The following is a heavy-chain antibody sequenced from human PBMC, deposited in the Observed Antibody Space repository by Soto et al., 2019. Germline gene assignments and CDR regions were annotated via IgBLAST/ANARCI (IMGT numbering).Heavy chain of an antibody. CDR1: GFTFSSYD. CDR3: VRGSRWAFDI. CDR2: IGTAGDT. J-gene: IGHJ3*02. Sequence: HPGGSLRLSCAASGFTFSSYDMHWVRQGTGKGLEWVSAIGTAGDTYYPGSLKGRFTISRGNAKNSLYLQMNNLRAGDTAVYYCVRGSRWAFDIWGQGTMVTVSS. V-gene: IGHV3-13*01.